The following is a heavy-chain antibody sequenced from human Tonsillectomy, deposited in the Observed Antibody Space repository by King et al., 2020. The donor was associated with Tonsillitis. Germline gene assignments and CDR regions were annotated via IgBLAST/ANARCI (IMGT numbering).Heavy chain of an antibody. Sequence: EQLVQSGAEVKKPGSPVKVSCKASGGTFSSYAISWVRQAPGQGLEWMGGIIPIFGTANYAQKFQGRVTITADESMSTAYMELSSLRSEDTAVYYCASGHGRLSLYGVDYWGQGTLVTVSS. D-gene: IGHD3-16*02. CDR3: ASGHGRLSLYGVDY. CDR1: GGTFSSYA. CDR2: IIPIFGTA. V-gene: IGHV1-69*01. J-gene: IGHJ4*02.